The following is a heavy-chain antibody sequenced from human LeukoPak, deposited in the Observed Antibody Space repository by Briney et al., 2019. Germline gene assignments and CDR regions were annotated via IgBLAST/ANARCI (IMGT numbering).Heavy chain of an antibody. V-gene: IGHV4-4*07. CDR3: ARALRYYSDSSGYAFDY. CDR1: GGSISSYS. D-gene: IGHD3-22*01. CDR2: IYTSGNT. J-gene: IGHJ4*02. Sequence: PSETLSLTCTVSGGSISSYSWSWIRQPAGKGLEWIGRIYTSGNTNYNPSLKSRVTMSVDTSKNQFSLKLSSVTAADTAVYYCARALRYYSDSSGYAFDYWGQGTLVTVSS.